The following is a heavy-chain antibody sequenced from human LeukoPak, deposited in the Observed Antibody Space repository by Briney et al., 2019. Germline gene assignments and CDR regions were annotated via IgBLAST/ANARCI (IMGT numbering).Heavy chain of an antibody. J-gene: IGHJ4*02. V-gene: IGHV4-38-2*02. CDR3: ARDPGYYDSSGSFDY. D-gene: IGHD3-22*01. CDR2: IYHSGST. Sequence: SETLSLTCTVSGYSISSGYYWGWIRQPPGKGLEWIGSIYHSGSTYYNPSLKSRVTISVDTSKNQFSLKLSSVTAADTAAYYCARDPGYYDSSGSFDYWGQGTLVTVSS. CDR1: GYSISSGYY.